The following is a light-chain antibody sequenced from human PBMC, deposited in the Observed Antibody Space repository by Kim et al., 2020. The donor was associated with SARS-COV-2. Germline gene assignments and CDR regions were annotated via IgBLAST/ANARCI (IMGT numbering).Light chain of an antibody. CDR3: QQYGSSPPNT. V-gene: IGKV3-20*01. CDR1: QSVSSSY. Sequence: SPGDRATPSCRASQSVSSSYLAWYQQKPGQAPRLLIYGASSRATGIPDRFSGSGSGTDFTLTISRLEPEDFAVYYCQQYGSSPPNTFGQGTKLEI. J-gene: IGKJ2*01. CDR2: GAS.